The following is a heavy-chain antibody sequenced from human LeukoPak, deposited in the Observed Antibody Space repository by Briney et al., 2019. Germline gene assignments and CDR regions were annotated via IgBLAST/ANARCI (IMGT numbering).Heavy chain of an antibody. V-gene: IGHV4-4*07. CDR1: GGSISSYY. CDR2: IYTSGST. Sequence: SVTLSLTCTVSGGSISSYYWSWIRQPAGKGLEWIGRIYTSGSTNYNPSLKSRVTMSVDTSKNQFSLKLSSVTAADTAVYYCSVDGYYYDSSGYYNFDYWGQGTLVTVSS. D-gene: IGHD3-22*01. J-gene: IGHJ4*02. CDR3: SVDGYYYDSSGYYNFDY.